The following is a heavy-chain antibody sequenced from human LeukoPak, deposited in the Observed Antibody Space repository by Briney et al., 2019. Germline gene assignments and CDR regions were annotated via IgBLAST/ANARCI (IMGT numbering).Heavy chain of an antibody. Sequence: PSETLSLTCTVSVGSISRNFWSWIRQPPGKGLEWIGNIYYSGSTNYNPSLKSRVTISIDTPKNQFSLKLSSVTAADTAVYYWATGPTAGTGYWGQGTLVTVSS. CDR3: ATGPTAGTGY. V-gene: IGHV4-59*12. D-gene: IGHD6-13*01. J-gene: IGHJ4*02. CDR1: VGSISRNF. CDR2: IYYSGST.